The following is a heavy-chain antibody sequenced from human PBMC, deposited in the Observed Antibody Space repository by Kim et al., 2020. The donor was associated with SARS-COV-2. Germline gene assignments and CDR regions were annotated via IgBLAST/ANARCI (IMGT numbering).Heavy chain of an antibody. Sequence: GGSLRLSCAASGFTFSSYSMNWVRQAPGKGLEWVSSISSSSSYIYYADSVKGRFTISRDNAKNSLYLQMNSLRAEDTAVYYCARDHTRIQLWFKRKDYFDYWGQGTLVTVSS. V-gene: IGHV3-21*01. CDR1: GFTFSSYS. D-gene: IGHD5-18*01. CDR2: ISSSSSYI. CDR3: ARDHTRIQLWFKRKDYFDY. J-gene: IGHJ4*02.